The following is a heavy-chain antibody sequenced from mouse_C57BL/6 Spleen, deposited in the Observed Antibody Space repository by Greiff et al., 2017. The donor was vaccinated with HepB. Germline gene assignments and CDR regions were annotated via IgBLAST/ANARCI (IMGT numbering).Heavy chain of an antibody. CDR3: AREGYGYDGGAWFAY. CDR1: GYSITSGYY. V-gene: IGHV3-6*01. Sequence: EVQLQESGPGLVKPSQSLSLTCSVTGYSITSGYYWNWIRQFPGNKLEWMGYISYDGSNNYNPSLKNRISITRDTSKNQFFLKLNSVTTEDTATYYCAREGYGYDGGAWFAYWGQGTLVTVSA. J-gene: IGHJ3*01. CDR2: ISYDGSN. D-gene: IGHD2-2*01.